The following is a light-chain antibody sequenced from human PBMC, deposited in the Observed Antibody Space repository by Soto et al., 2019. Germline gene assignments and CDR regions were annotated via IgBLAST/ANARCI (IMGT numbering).Light chain of an antibody. CDR3: QQRSNWLT. CDR2: EAS. J-gene: IGKJ4*01. CDR1: QSVSSY. Sequence: EIELTQSPATLSSSPGERATLSCRASQSVSSYLAWYQQKPGKAPRLLIYEASNRATGIPSRFSGSGSGTDFTITISILEPEDFAVYYGQQRSNWLTFGGGTKVEIK. V-gene: IGKV3-11*01.